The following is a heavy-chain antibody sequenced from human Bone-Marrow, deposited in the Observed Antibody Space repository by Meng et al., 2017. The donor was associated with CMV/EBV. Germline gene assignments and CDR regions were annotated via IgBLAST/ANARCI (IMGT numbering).Heavy chain of an antibody. Sequence: SLKISCAASGFTFSSYAMHWVRQAPGKGLEWVAVISYDGSNKYYADSVKGRFTISRDNSKNTLYLQMNSLRAEDTAVYYCARNTLLGFDPWGQGTRVTGSS. J-gene: IGHJ5*02. CDR2: ISYDGSNK. CDR3: ARNTLLGFDP. CDR1: GFTFSSYA. V-gene: IGHV3-30-3*01.